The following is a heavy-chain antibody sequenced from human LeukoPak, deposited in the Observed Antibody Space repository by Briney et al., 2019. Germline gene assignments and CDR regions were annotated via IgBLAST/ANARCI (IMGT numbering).Heavy chain of an antibody. Sequence: GGSLRLSCAASGFTVSSNYMSWVRQAPGKGLEWVSIIYCGGSPHYGDSVKGRFTISRDNTKNTLYLQMDSLRAEDTALYYCARANYEIWTGYLYFDYWGQGTLVTDSS. D-gene: IGHD3-9*01. CDR3: ARANYEIWTGYLYFDY. CDR1: GFTVSSNY. CDR2: IYCGGSP. V-gene: IGHV3-66*01. J-gene: IGHJ4*02.